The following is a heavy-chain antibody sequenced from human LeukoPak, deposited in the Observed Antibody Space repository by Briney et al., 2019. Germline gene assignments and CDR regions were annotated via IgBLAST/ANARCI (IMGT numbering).Heavy chain of an antibody. J-gene: IGHJ6*03. CDR1: GFTFSSYS. CDR2: ITSSNNYI. Sequence: PGGSLRLSCAASGFTFSSYSMNWVRQAPGKGLEWVSSITSSNNYIYYGDSVKGRFTISRDDAKNSLFLQMNSLRAEDTATYYCARGEFGDYYYFYMDVWGKGTTVTVSS. V-gene: IGHV3-21*01. CDR3: ARGEFGDYYYFYMDV. D-gene: IGHD2/OR15-2a*01.